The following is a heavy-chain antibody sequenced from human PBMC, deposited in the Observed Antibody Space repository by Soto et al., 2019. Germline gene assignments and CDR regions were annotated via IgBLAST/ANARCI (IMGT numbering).Heavy chain of an antibody. V-gene: IGHV4-59*01. CDR1: GGSISGSY. J-gene: IGHJ4*02. D-gene: IGHD6-19*01. Sequence: LSLTCSVSGGSISGSYCGWIRQSPGKGLEWLGYFYYTGSTNYSPSLRSRVSISVDTSKNEFSLRLSSVTAADTAVYFCARSVAVPGAHIDYWGQGTQVTVSS. CDR3: ARSVAVPGAHIDY. CDR2: FYYTGST.